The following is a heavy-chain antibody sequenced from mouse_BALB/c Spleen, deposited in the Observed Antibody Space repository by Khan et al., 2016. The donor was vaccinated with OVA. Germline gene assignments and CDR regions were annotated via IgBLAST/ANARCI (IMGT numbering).Heavy chain of an antibody. CDR1: GYTFTDYA. V-gene: IGHV1S137*01. Sequence: VQLQQSGAELVRPGVSVKISCKGSGYTFTDYAMHWVKQSHAKSLEWIGVISTYYGDASYNQKFKGKATMTVYKSSSTAYMELARLTSEDSAIYYCARPSTATAMDYWGQGTSVTVSS. CDR3: ARPSTATAMDY. J-gene: IGHJ4*01. CDR2: ISTYYGDA. D-gene: IGHD1-2*01.